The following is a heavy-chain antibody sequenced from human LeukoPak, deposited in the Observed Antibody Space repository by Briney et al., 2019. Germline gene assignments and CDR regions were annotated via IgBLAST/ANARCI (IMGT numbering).Heavy chain of an antibody. CDR1: GYTFTSYG. J-gene: IGHJ4*02. V-gene: IGHV1-18*01. CDR2: ISAYNGNT. D-gene: IGHD3-22*01. Sequence: ASVKVSCKASGYTFTSYGISWVRQAPGQGLEWMGWISAYNGNTNYAQKLLGRVTMTTDTSTSTAYMELRSLRSDDTAVYYCARDPKFPRGYYDSSGTFDYWGQGTLVTVSS. CDR3: ARDPKFPRGYYDSSGTFDY.